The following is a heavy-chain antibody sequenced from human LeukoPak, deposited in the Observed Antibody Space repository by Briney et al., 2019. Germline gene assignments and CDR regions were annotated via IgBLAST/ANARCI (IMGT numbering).Heavy chain of an antibody. D-gene: IGHD5-12*01. V-gene: IGHV1-18*01. J-gene: IGHJ4*02. CDR3: ARGDSGYAFAPFDS. CDR1: GYTFTTYG. CDR2: ISTYNGNT. Sequence: ASVKVSCKASGYTFTTYGITWVRQAPGQGLEWMGWISTYNGNTNYAQKLLGRVTMTTDTSTSTAYMELRSLRSDDTAMYYCARGDSGYAFAPFDSWGQGTLVIVSS.